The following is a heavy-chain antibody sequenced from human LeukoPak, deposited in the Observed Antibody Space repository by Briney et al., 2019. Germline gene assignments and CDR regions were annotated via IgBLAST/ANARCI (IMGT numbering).Heavy chain of an antibody. V-gene: IGHV1-69*05. CDR2: IIPILGTA. CDR1: GGTFSSYA. J-gene: IGHJ4*02. CDR3: AREGQRGGLNDY. D-gene: IGHD3-10*01. Sequence: SVKVSCKASGGTFSSYAISWVRQAPGQGLEWMGGIIPILGTANYAQKFQGRVTITTDESTSTAYMELSSLRSEDTAVYYCAREGQRGGLNDYWGQGTLVTVSS.